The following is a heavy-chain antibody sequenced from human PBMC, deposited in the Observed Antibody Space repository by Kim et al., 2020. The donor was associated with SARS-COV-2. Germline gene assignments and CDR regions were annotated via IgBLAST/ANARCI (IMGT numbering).Heavy chain of an antibody. Sequence: SETLSLTCAVYGGSFSGYYWSWIRQPPGKGLEWIGEINHSGSTNYNPSLKSRVTISVDTSKNQFSLKLSSVTAADTAVYYCARGREFDPWGQGTLVTVSS. CDR3: ARGREFDP. V-gene: IGHV4-34*01. J-gene: IGHJ5*02. CDR1: GGSFSGYY. CDR2: INHSGST.